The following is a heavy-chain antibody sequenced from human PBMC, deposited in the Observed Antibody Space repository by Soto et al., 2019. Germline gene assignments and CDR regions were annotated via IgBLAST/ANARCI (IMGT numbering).Heavy chain of an antibody. CDR3: ATLADYGMDV. D-gene: IGHD6-19*01. CDR2: IWYDGSNK. Sequence: QVQLVESGGGVVQPVRSLRLSCAASGFTFSSYGMHWVRQAPGKVLEWVEVIWYDGSNKYYADSVKGRFTISRENSKNALYLQMNSLRAEDTAVYYCATLADYGMDVWGQGTTVTVSS. J-gene: IGHJ6*02. V-gene: IGHV3-33*01. CDR1: GFTFSSYG.